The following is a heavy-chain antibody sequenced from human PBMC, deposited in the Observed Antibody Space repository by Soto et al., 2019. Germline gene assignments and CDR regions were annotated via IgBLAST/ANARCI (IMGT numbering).Heavy chain of an antibody. CDR2: ISSSGSTI. J-gene: IGHJ6*02. V-gene: IGHV3-48*03. Sequence: GGSLRLSCAASGFTFSSYEMNWVRQAPGKGLEWVSYISSSGSTIYYADSVKGRFTISRDNAKNSLYLQMNSLRDEDTAVYYCARDRLGYSYGNSMDVWGQGTTVTVSS. CDR3: ARDRLGYSYGNSMDV. D-gene: IGHD5-18*01. CDR1: GFTFSSYE.